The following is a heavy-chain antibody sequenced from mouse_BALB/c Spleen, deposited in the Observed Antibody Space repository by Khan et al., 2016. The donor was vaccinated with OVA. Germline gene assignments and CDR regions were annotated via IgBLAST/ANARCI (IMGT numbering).Heavy chain of an antibody. Sequence: EVELVESGGGLVRPGGSRKLSCAASGFTFIHYGMAWFRQTPGTGPAWIALISSVAFSIYYAETVTGQFTISRKNAKNTLYLEMSSLRADYTAMYYCVRGGFAYWGQGTLVTVSA. CDR1: GFTFIHYG. V-gene: IGHV5-15*02. J-gene: IGHJ3*01. CDR2: ISSVAFSI. CDR3: VRGGFAY.